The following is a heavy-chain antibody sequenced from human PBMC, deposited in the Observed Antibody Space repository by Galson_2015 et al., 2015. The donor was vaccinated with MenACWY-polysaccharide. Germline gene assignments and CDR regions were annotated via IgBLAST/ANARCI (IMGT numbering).Heavy chain of an antibody. V-gene: IGHV3-74*01. J-gene: IGHJ4*02. D-gene: IGHD6-19*01. CDR2: LNTDGSSA. CDR1: GFTFSNYC. Sequence: SLRLSCAASGFTFSNYCMHWVRQSPGKGLVSISRLNTDGSSANYADSVRGRFTVSRDNAKNTVYLQMNSLRVEDTAIYYCRAIGRYKYFDHWGQGTLVTVSS. CDR3: RAIGRYKYFDH.